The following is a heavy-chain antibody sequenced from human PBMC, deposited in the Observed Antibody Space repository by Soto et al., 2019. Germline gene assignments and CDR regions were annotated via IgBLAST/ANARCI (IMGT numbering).Heavy chain of an antibody. V-gene: IGHV3-33*01. D-gene: IGHD7-27*01. CDR2: IWYDGSNT. CDR1: GFIFSSFG. CDR3: VRDLLGSGGHFDY. Sequence: RLSCAACGFIFSSFGMHWVRQAPGKGLEWVAHIWYDGSNTYYADSVKGRFTISRDNSRNTLYLQMNSLRAEDTAVYHCVRDLLGSGGHFDYWGQGTPVTVSS. J-gene: IGHJ4*02.